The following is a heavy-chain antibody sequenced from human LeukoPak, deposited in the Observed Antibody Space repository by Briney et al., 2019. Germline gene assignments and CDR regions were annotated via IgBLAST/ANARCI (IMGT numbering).Heavy chain of an antibody. D-gene: IGHD5-24*01. J-gene: IGHJ4*02. CDR1: GFTFDDYA. CDR3: AKDSRELPTD. V-gene: IGHV3-23*01. CDR2: ISGSGGST. Sequence: GRSLRLSCAASGFTFDDYAMHWVRQAPGKGLEWVSGISGSGGSTYYADSVKGRFTISRDSSKNTLYLQMNSLRAEDTAVYYCAKDSRELPTDWGQGTLVTVSS.